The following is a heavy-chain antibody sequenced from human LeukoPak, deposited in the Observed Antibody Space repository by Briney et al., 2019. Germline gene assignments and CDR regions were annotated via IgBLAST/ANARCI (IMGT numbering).Heavy chain of an antibody. D-gene: IGHD2-2*01. V-gene: IGHV3-48*04. J-gene: IGHJ4*02. Sequence: GGSLRLSCAASGFTFSSYSMNWVRQAPGKGLEWISSISASGSAIYYADSVKGRFTISRDNAKNSLRLQMDGLRAEDTALYYCARHCTSSSCYSFDYWGQGTLVTVSS. CDR2: ISASGSAI. CDR3: ARHCTSSSCYSFDY. CDR1: GFTFSSYS.